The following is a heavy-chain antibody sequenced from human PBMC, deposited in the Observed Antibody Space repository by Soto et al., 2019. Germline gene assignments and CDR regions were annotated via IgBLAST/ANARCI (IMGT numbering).Heavy chain of an antibody. CDR2: ISSSSSYI. CDR1: GFTFSSYS. CDR3: ASVVVPAAIFGCFFFREISTQYHNYGMDV. V-gene: IGHV3-21*01. D-gene: IGHD2-2*02. J-gene: IGHJ6*02. Sequence: PGGSLRLSCAASGFTFSSYSMNWVRQAPGKGLEWVSSISSSSSYIYYADSVKGRFTISRDNAKNSLYLQMNSLRAEDTAVYYCASVVVPAAIFGCFFFREISTQYHNYGMDVWGQGTTVTVSS.